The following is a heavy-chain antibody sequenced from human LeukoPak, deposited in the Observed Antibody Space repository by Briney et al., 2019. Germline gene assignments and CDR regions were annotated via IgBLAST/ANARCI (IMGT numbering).Heavy chain of an antibody. V-gene: IGHV3-11*01. CDR2: ISSTLITT. CDR3: VRSVYNWNDVDY. Sequence: GGSLRLSCAASGFTFSDYYMSWIRQAPGKGLEWVSYISSTLITTYYADSVKGRFTISRDSAKNSLYLQMNSLRTEDTAVYYCVRSVYNWNDVDYWGQGTPVTVSS. D-gene: IGHD1-20*01. CDR1: GFTFSDYY. J-gene: IGHJ4*02.